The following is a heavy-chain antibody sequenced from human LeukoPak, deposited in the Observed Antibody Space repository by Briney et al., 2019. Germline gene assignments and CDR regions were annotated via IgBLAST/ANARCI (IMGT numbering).Heavy chain of an antibody. CDR1: GGSISGYY. CDR3: ARLEAALSTGGMDI. D-gene: IGHD6-6*01. Sequence: SETLSLTCTVSGGSISGYYWSWIRQSPGKGLEWIGYVHYSGNTHYNPYLKSRVTISVDTSKNQFSLTLTTATAADTAVFYCARLEAALSTGGMDIWGHGTNVNVSS. CDR2: VHYSGNT. V-gene: IGHV4-59*08. J-gene: IGHJ6*02.